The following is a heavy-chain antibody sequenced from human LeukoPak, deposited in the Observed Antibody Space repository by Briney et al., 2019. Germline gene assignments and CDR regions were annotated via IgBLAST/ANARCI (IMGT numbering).Heavy chain of an antibody. J-gene: IGHJ6*02. V-gene: IGHV4-59*01. CDR2: IYYSGST. D-gene: IGHD3-3*01. CDR1: GGSISSYY. CDR3: ASGITIDQGYGMDV. Sequence: SETLSLTCTVSGGSISSYYWSWIRQPPGKGLEWIGYIYYSGSTNYNPSLKSRVTISADTSKNQFSLKLSSVTVADTAVYYCASGITIDQGYGMDVWGQGTTVTVSS.